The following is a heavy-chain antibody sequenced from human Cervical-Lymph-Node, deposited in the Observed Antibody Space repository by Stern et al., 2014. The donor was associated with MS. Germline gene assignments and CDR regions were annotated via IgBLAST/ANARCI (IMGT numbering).Heavy chain of an antibody. D-gene: IGHD1-1*01. V-gene: IGHV4-61*02. CDR3: AAGPALISFDY. CDR2: IYTGGTT. CDR1: GGSISSGSYY. Sequence: QLQLQESGPGLVKPSQTLSLTCTVSGGSISSGSYYWSWIRQPAGKGLEGIGRIYTGGTTNYNPPLKSRVTISVDTSKTQFPLKLTSVTAADTAVYYCAAGPALISFDYWGQGTLVTVSS. J-gene: IGHJ4*02.